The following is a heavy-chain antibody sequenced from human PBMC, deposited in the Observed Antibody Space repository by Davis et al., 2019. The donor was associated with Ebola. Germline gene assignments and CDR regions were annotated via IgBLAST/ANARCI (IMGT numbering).Heavy chain of an antibody. V-gene: IGHV4-39*01. Sequence: SETLSLTCTVSGGSLSDSDYFWAWIRQAPGKELEYIGSVYHSGIAYYNPSLKSRVIISVDTYKNPFSLNLMYVTAADTAVYYCVRHVGAVAACDQVDHWGQGALVTVSS. CDR1: GGSLSDSDYF. CDR2: VYHSGIA. D-gene: IGHD6-6*01. J-gene: IGHJ4*02. CDR3: VRHVGAVAACDQVDH.